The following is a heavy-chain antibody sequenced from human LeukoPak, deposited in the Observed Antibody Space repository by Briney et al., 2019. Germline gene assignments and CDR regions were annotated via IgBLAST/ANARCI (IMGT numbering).Heavy chain of an antibody. J-gene: IGHJ4*02. Sequence: PGRSLRLPCAASGFTFSSYAMHWVRQAPGKGLEWVAVISYDGSNKYYADSVKGRFTISRDNSKNTLYLQMNSLRAEDTAVYYCARDYYGSGSYEVGDYWGQGTLVTVSS. V-gene: IGHV3-30*04. CDR1: GFTFSSYA. D-gene: IGHD3-10*01. CDR3: ARDYYGSGSYEVGDY. CDR2: ISYDGSNK.